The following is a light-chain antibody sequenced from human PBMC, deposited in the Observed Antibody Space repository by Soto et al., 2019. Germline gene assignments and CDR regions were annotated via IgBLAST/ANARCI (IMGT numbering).Light chain of an antibody. J-gene: IGLJ1*01. CDR3: QLWDSITDRYV. CDR1: KIGSKS. Sequence: SYELTQPPSVSVAPGQTATVTCGENKIGSKSVHWYQQKPGQAPVLVVYDNSDRPSGIPERFSGSNSGSTATLTISRVEAGDEAHYYCQLWDSITDRYVFGTGTKVTVL. CDR2: DNS. V-gene: IGLV3-21*02.